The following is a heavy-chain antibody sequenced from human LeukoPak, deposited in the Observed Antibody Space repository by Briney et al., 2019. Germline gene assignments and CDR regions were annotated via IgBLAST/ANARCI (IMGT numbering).Heavy chain of an antibody. D-gene: IGHD6-13*01. V-gene: IGHV3-23*01. J-gene: IGHJ4*02. Sequence: PGGSLRLSCAASGFTFSSYWMSWVRQAPGKGLEWVSAISGSGGSTYYADSVKGRFTISRDNSKNTLYLQMNSLRAEDTAVYYCAKVIVPDSSSWTNFDYWGQGTLVTVSS. CDR3: AKVIVPDSSSWTNFDY. CDR2: ISGSGGST. CDR1: GFTFSSYW.